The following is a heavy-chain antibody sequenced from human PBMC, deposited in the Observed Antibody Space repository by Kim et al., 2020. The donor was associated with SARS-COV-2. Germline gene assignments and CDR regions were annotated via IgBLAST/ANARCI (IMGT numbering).Heavy chain of an antibody. D-gene: IGHD1-26*01. V-gene: IGHV4-59*01. CDR3: ARVTSGSYDAFDI. Sequence: SNPSLKSRATLSVDTSKNQFSRKLSSVTAADTAVYYCARVTSGSYDAFDIWGQGTMVTVSS. J-gene: IGHJ3*02.